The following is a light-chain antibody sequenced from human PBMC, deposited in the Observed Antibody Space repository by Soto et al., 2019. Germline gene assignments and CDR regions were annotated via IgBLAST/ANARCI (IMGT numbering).Light chain of an antibody. CDR2: ENN. J-gene: IGLJ3*02. Sequence: QSVLTQPPSVSAAPGQKVAISCAGSSANIGSDFVSWYQQLPGTAPQLLIYENNKRPSGIPDRFSGSKSATSATLGITGLQPRDEADYYCAAWDTSLSGGVFGGGTKLTVL. V-gene: IGLV1-51*02. CDR3: AAWDTSLSGGV. CDR1: SANIGSDF.